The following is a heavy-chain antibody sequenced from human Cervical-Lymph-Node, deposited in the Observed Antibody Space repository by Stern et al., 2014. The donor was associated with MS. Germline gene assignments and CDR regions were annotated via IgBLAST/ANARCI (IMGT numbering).Heavy chain of an antibody. CDR1: GFTFSSYA. CDR3: ARDSTQHRHALDY. Sequence: VQLVESGGGVVQPGRSLRLSCAASGFTFSSYAMHWVRQAPGKGLEWVAVISYDGSNKYYADSVKGRFTISRDNSKNTLYLQMNSLRAEDTAVYYCARDSTQHRHALDYWGQGTLVTVSS. CDR2: ISYDGSNK. J-gene: IGHJ4*02. V-gene: IGHV3-30*04. D-gene: IGHD6-13*01.